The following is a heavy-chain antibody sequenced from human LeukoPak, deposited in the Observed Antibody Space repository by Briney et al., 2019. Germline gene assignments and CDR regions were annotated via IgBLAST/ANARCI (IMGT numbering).Heavy chain of an antibody. CDR3: AKGAGYSSNWNFDY. CDR2: IKSKTDGGTT. J-gene: IGHJ4*02. V-gene: IGHV3-15*01. D-gene: IGHD6-13*01. CDR1: GFTFSNAW. Sequence: GGSLRLSCAASGFTFSNAWMSWVRQAPGKGLEWVGRIKSKTDGGTTDYAAPVKGRFTISRDDSKNTLYLQMNSLRLEDTAGYYCAKGAGYSSNWNFDYWGQGTLVTVSS.